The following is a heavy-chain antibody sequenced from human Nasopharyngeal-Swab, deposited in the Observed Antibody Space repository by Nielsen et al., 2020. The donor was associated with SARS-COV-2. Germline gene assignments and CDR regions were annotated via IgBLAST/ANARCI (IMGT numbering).Heavy chain of an antibody. Sequence: WIRQPPGKGLEWIGEIYHSGSTNYNPSLKSRVTISVDNSKNQFSLSPSSVTAADTAVYYCASLLTYYDFRSGYLNYYYMDVWGKGTTVTVSS. CDR2: IYHSGST. D-gene: IGHD3-3*01. V-gene: IGHV4-4*02. CDR3: ASLLTYYDFRSGYLNYYYMDV. J-gene: IGHJ6*03.